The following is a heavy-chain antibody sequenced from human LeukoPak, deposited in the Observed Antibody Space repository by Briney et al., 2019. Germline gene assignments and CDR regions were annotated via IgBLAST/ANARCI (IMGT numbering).Heavy chain of an antibody. V-gene: IGHV3-48*03. CDR2: ISSSGSTL. Sequence: PGGSLRLSCAASGFTFSTYEMNWVRQAPGKGLEWVSYISSSGSTLYYADSVKGRFTISRDNAKNSLYLQMNGLRAEDTAVYYCASRSAFDIWGQGTMLIVSS. J-gene: IGHJ3*02. CDR3: ASRSAFDI. CDR1: GFTFSTYE.